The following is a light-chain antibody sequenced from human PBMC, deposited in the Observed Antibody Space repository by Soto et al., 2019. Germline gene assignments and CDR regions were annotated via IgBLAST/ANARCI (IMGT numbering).Light chain of an antibody. Sequence: DVVMAQSPLSLPVTLGQPASISCRSNQSLGYGDGNTYLSWMQQRPGQSPRRLIYQVSKRDSGVPGRCSGSGLGTDFTLKISRVEAEDVGVYYCMQGTRWPPTFGQGTRLEI. CDR2: QVS. CDR1: QSLGYGDGNTY. CDR3: MQGTRWPPT. V-gene: IGKV2-30*01. J-gene: IGKJ5*01.